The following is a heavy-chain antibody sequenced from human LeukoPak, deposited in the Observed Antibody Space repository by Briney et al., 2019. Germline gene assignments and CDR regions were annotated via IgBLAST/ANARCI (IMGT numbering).Heavy chain of an antibody. Sequence: GASVKVSCKSSGYTFNGYYMHWVRQAPGQGLEWMGWINPNSGGTNYAQKFQGRVTMTRDTSISTAYMELSRLRSDDTAVYYCARAGPVLLWFGELAHYNWFDPWGQGTLVTVSS. CDR2: INPNSGGT. D-gene: IGHD3-10*01. V-gene: IGHV1-2*02. CDR3: ARAGPVLLWFGELAHYNWFDP. J-gene: IGHJ5*02. CDR1: GYTFNGYY.